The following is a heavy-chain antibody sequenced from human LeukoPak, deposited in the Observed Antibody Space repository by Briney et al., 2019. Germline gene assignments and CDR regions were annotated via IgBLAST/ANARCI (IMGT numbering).Heavy chain of an antibody. CDR1: GGSISSGGYF. D-gene: IGHD2-2*01. CDR2: ISYSGRT. V-gene: IGHV4-31*03. J-gene: IGHJ4*02. CDR3: ARHIFPLVGTTPFDY. Sequence: SETLSLTCTVSGGSISSGGYFWTWIRQLPGKDLEWIGYISYSGRTSYNSALKSRVSISAGAAANQFSLTPSSVTAADPAVYYCARHIFPLVGTTPFDYWGQGTLVTVSS.